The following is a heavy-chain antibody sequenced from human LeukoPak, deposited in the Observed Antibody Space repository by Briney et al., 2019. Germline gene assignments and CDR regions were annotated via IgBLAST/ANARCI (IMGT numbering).Heavy chain of an antibody. CDR2: IYYSGTT. CDR3: ARQADDSSSSLVYFDY. J-gene: IGHJ4*02. CDR1: GGSISSHY. D-gene: IGHD6-6*01. V-gene: IGHV4-59*08. Sequence: SETLSLACAVSGGSISSHYWSWIRQPPGKGLEWIGFIYYSGTTKYNPSLKSRVTISADTSKNQFSLKLSYVTAADTAVYYCARQADDSSSSLVYFDYWGQGTLVTVSS.